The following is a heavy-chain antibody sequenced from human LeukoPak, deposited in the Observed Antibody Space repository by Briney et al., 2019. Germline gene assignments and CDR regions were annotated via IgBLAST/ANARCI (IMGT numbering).Heavy chain of an antibody. CDR2: IYYSGST. CDR3: ARTYGSGSYLSP. Sequence: SETLSLTCTVSGGSISSYYWSWIRQPPGKGLEGIGYIYYSGSTNYNPSLKSRVTISVDTSKNQFSLKLSSVTAADTAVYYCARTYGSGSYLSPWGQGTLVTVSS. J-gene: IGHJ5*02. D-gene: IGHD3-10*01. CDR1: GGSISSYY. V-gene: IGHV4-59*08.